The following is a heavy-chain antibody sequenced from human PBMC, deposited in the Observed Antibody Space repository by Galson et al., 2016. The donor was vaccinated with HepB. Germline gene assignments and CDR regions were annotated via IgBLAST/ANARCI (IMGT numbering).Heavy chain of an antibody. Sequence: TLSLTCTVSGGSISSGGYYWSWIRQHPGKGLEWIGYIYYSGSTYYNPSLKSRVTISVDTSKNQFSLKLSSVTAADTAVYYCARSRNYDMLTGYYTYFDYWGQGTLVTVSS. J-gene: IGHJ4*02. CDR3: ARSRNYDMLTGYYTYFDY. CDR2: IYYSGST. CDR1: GGSISSGGYY. D-gene: IGHD3-9*01. V-gene: IGHV4-31*03.